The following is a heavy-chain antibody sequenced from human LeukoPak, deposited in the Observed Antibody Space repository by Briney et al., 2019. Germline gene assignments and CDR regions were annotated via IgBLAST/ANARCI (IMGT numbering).Heavy chain of an antibody. CDR1: GFTFSNYG. J-gene: IGHJ6*02. V-gene: IGHV3-74*01. CDR2: IKSDGTTT. Sequence: GGSLRLSCAASGFTFSNYGMQWVRQVSGKGLVWVSRIKSDGTTTGHADSVKGRFTISRDNAKNTLYLQMNSLRAEDTAVYYCAREWGMDVWGQGTTVTVSS. CDR3: AREWGMDV.